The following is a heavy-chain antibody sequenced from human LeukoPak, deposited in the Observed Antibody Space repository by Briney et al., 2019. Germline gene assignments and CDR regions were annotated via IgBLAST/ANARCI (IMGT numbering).Heavy chain of an antibody. CDR2: ISYSGST. D-gene: IGHD6-19*01. V-gene: IGHV4-59*08. CDR1: GGSISSYY. Sequence: SETLSLTCTVSGGSISSYYWSWIRQPPGKGLEWIGYISYSGSTKYNPSLKSRVTISLDTSKNQFSLKLSSVTAADTAVYYRASGINSSGWLYYFDYWGQGTLVTVSS. CDR3: ASGINSSGWLYYFDY. J-gene: IGHJ4*02.